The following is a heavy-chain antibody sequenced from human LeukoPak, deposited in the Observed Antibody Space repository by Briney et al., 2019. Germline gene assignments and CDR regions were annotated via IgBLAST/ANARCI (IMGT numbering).Heavy chain of an antibody. CDR3: ARDVNYYDSSGYYCGPYYYGMDV. Sequence: ASVKVSCKASGYTFTSYAMHWVRQAPGQRLEWMGWINAGNGNTKYSQKFLGRVTITRDTSASTAYMELSSLRSEDTAVYYCARDVNYYDSSGYYCGPYYYGMDVWGQGTTVTVSS. D-gene: IGHD3-22*01. V-gene: IGHV1-3*01. CDR1: GYTFTSYA. J-gene: IGHJ6*02. CDR2: INAGNGNT.